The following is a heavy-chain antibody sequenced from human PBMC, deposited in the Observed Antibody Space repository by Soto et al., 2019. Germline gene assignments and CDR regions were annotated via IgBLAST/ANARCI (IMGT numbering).Heavy chain of an antibody. CDR1: GYTFTSYG. Sequence: ASVKVSCKASGYTFTSYGISWVRQAPGQGLEWVGWISAYNGNTNYAQKLQGRVTMTTDTSTSTAYMELRSLRSDDTAVYYCARVGYCSGGSCFRGAFDIWGQGTMVTVSS. CDR2: ISAYNGNT. CDR3: ARVGYCSGGSCFRGAFDI. D-gene: IGHD2-15*01. V-gene: IGHV1-18*01. J-gene: IGHJ3*02.